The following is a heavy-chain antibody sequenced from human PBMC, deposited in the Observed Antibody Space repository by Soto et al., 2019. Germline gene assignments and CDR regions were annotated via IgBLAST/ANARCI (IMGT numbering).Heavy chain of an antibody. CDR1: GFSLNTRGVG. D-gene: IGHD3-16*02. CDR2: IYWDDDR. CDR3: AHIMITYGGVIGLDAFDN. J-gene: IGHJ3*02. V-gene: IGHV2-5*02. Sequence: SGPTLVNSTQTLTLTCTFSGFSLNTRGVGVGWIRQPPGKALEWLAVIYWDDDRRYSPSLNSRLTITKDTSRNQVVLTMTNMDPVDTATYYCAHIMITYGGVIGLDAFDNWGQGTMVTVSS.